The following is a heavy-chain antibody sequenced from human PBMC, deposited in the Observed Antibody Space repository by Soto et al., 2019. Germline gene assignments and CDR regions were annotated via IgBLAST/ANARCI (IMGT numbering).Heavy chain of an antibody. CDR2: INTRGGST. J-gene: IGHJ4*02. CDR1: GHTFTFYY. V-gene: IGHV1-46*01. Sequence: QVQLVQSGAEVRKPGAAVKVSCKASGHTFTFYYIHWVRQAPGQGLEWMGIINTRGGSTTYAQKFQGRVTITRDTSTSSVYMELGSLRSDDTAVYYCARQKIVGNTGFDSWGQGTLVTVSS. D-gene: IGHD1-26*01. CDR3: ARQKIVGNTGFDS.